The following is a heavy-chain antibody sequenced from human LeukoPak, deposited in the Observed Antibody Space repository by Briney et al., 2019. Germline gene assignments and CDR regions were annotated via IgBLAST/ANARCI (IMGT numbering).Heavy chain of an antibody. D-gene: IGHD6-13*01. V-gene: IGHV3-48*01. CDR1: GFNFMVHG. CDR2: ISNTGSTI. Sequence: GGSLRLSCATSGFNFMVHGINWVRQAPGKELEWISSISNTGSTIYYADSVQGRFTISRDDGKTSVYLQMNSLRVEDTAVYYCARDSALRIWGQGTLVTVSS. CDR3: ARDSALRI. J-gene: IGHJ4*02.